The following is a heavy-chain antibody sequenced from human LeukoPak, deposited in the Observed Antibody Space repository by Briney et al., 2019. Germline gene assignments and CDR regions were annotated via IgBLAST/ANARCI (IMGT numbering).Heavy chain of an antibody. J-gene: IGHJ4*02. CDR1: GFTFSSYE. V-gene: IGHV3-48*03. CDR3: AKALRGYRGFDY. Sequence: GGSLRLSCAASGFTFSSYEMNWVRQAPGKGLEWVSYISSSGSTIYYADSVKGRFTISRDNAKNSLYLQMNSLRAEDTALYYCAKALRGYRGFDYWGQGTLVTVSS. CDR2: ISSSGSTI. D-gene: IGHD5-18*01.